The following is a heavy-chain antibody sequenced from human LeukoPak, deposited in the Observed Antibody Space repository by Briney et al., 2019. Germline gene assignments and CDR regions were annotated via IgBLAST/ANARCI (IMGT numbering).Heavy chain of an antibody. CDR2: ISSSSSYI. CDR1: GFTFSSYS. J-gene: IGHJ4*02. Sequence: PGGSLRLSCAASGFTFSSYSMNWVRQAPGKGLEWVSSISSSSSYIYYADSVKGRFTISRDNAKNSLYLQMNSLRAEDTAVYYCASSTNSGSYGASFDYWGQGTLVTVSS. V-gene: IGHV3-21*01. D-gene: IGHD1-26*01. CDR3: ASSTNSGSYGASFDY.